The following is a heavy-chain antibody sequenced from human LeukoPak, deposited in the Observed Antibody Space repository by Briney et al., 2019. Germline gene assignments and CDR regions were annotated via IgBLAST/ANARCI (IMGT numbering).Heavy chain of an antibody. CDR2: IKSKPDGGTT. D-gene: IGHD6-13*01. CDR1: GFTFTNAW. CDR3: STGHIEAAGK. V-gene: IGHV3-15*01. Sequence: GGSLRLSCAASGFTFTNAWMTWVRQAPGKGLEWVGRIKSKPDGGTTDYAAPVKGRFTISRDDSKTTLYLQMNSLKTEDTGVYYCSTGHIEAAGKWGQGTLVTVSS. J-gene: IGHJ4*02.